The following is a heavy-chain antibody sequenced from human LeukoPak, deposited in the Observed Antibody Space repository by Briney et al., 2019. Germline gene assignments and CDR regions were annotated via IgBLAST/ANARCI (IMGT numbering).Heavy chain of an antibody. CDR1: CGSISTYS. Sequence: PSETLSLTCTVSCGSISTYSWTWVRQSPGKGLEWIGSVVTTTTNYSPALRSRVAISVHTSKNQFSLRLESVTTADTAVYYCARDTTVASGMQFWGQGALVTVSS. D-gene: IGHD6-19*01. V-gene: IGHV4-4*07. CDR2: VVTTTT. J-gene: IGHJ4*02. CDR3: ARDTTVASGMQF.